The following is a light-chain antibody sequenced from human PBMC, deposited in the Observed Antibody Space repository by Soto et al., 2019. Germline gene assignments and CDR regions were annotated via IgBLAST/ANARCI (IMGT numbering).Light chain of an antibody. Sequence: EIVLTQSPGTLSLSPGERATLSCRASQSVSSNYLAWYQQKPGQAPRLLIYAASDSTDGPRTEFTLTISSLQSEDFAVYYCQQYNNWPITFGQGTRLEIK. CDR1: QSVSSNY. V-gene: IGKV3-15*01. J-gene: IGKJ5*01. CDR3: QQYNNWPIT. CDR2: AAS.